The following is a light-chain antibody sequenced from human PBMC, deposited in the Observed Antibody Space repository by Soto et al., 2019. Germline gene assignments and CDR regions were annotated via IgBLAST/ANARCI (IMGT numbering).Light chain of an antibody. J-gene: IGKJ1*01. CDR1: QSISSY. CDR3: QHYGGMWT. CDR2: DAS. Sequence: DIQMTQSPSSLSASVGDRVTITCRASQSISSYLNWYQQKPGKAPRLLIYDASNLESGVPSRFSGSGSRTEFTLTISSLQPDDFATYYCQHYGGMWTFGQGTKVDTK. V-gene: IGKV1-39*01.